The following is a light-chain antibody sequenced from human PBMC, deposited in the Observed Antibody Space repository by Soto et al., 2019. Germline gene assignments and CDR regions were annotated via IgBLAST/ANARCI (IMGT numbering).Light chain of an antibody. J-gene: IGLJ3*02. CDR1: SSDVGNYNL. V-gene: IGLV2-23*02. CDR3: CSYADNNNL. CDR2: EVT. Sequence: QSVLTQPASVSGSPGQSITISCTGTSSDVGNYNLVSWYQHHPDKAPKLMIYEVTRRPSGASNRFSGSKSGNTASLTISGLQAEDEADYYCCSYADNNNLFGGGTKVTVL.